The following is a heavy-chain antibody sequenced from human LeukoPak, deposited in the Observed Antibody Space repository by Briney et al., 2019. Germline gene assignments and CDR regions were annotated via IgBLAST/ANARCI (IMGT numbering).Heavy chain of an antibody. J-gene: IGHJ4*02. V-gene: IGHV4-38-2*01. D-gene: IGHD6-6*01. Sequence: SETLSLTCAVSGYSISSGYYWGWIRQPPGKGLEWIGSIYHSGSTYYNPSLKSRVTISVDTSKNQFSLKLSSVTAADTAVYYCARRRSSSSRTNYCFDYWGQGTLVTVSS. CDR1: GYSISSGYY. CDR2: IYHSGST. CDR3: ARRRSSSSRTNYCFDY.